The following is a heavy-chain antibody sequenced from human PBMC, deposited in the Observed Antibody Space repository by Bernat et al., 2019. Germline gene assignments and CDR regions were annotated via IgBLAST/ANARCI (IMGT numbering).Heavy chain of an antibody. CDR2: ISYDGSNK. J-gene: IGHJ3*02. CDR1: GFTFSDYY. V-gene: IGHV3-30*18. D-gene: IGHD3-10*01. Sequence: QVQLVESGGGLVKPGGSLRLSCAASGFTFSDYYMSWIRQAPGKGLEWVAVISYDGSNKYYADSVKGRFTISRDNSKNTLYLQMNSLRAEDTAVYYCAKELWFGELFHAFDIWGQGTMVTVSS. CDR3: AKELWFGELFHAFDI.